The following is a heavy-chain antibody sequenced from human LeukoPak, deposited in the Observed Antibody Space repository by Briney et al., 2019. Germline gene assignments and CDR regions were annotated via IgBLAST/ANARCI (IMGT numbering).Heavy chain of an antibody. D-gene: IGHD3-3*01. J-gene: IGHJ5*02. CDR3: ARERKILLEWLFPSGSWFDP. CDR1: GYSISSGYC. CDR2: IYHSGST. Sequence: SETLSLTCAVSGYSISSGYCWGWIRQPPGKGLEWIGSIYHSGSTYYNPSLKSRVTISVDTSKNQFSLKLSTVTAADTAVYYCARERKILLEWLFPSGSWFDPWGQGTLVTVSS. V-gene: IGHV4-38-2*02.